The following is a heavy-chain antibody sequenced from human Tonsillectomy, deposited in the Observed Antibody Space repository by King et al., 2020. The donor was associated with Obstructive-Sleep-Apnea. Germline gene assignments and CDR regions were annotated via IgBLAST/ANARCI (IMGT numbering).Heavy chain of an antibody. D-gene: IGHD3-22*01. V-gene: IGHV3-30*04. CDR1: GFTFSSYA. Sequence: HVQLVESGGGVVQPGRSLRLSCAASGFTFSSYAMHWVRQAPGKGREWVAVISYDGSNKYYADSVKGRFTISRDNSKNTRYLQMNSLRAEDTAVYYCARCGTGSSGYYYMDYWGQGTLVTVSS. J-gene: IGHJ4*02. CDR2: ISYDGSNK. CDR3: ARCGTGSSGYYYMDY.